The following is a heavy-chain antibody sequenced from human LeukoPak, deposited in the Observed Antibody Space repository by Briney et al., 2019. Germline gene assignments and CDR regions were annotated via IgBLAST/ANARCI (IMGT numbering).Heavy chain of an antibody. Sequence: GGSLRLSCVASGLTFSNSAMTWVRQGPGKGLEWVSSISGETNNTYYSDSVKGRFTVSRDNSKDTLFLHMDSLRVDDTAIYYCARQSLGASGLDHWGQGVLVTVSS. CDR2: ISGETNNT. CDR1: GLTFSNSA. CDR3: ARQSLGASGLDH. J-gene: IGHJ4*02. D-gene: IGHD1-26*01. V-gene: IGHV3-23*01.